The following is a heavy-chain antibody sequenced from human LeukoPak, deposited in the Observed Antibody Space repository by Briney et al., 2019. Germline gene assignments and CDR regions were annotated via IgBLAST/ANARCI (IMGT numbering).Heavy chain of an antibody. Sequence: GGSLRLPCAASGFTFSSYAMSWVRQPPGKGLEWVSAISGSGGSTYYADSVKGRFTISRDNSKNTLYLQMNSLRAEDTAVYYCAKSAPRLTMIVVVISIPYFDYWGQGTLVTVSS. J-gene: IGHJ4*02. CDR1: GFTFSSYA. V-gene: IGHV3-23*01. CDR3: AKSAPRLTMIVVVISIPYFDY. D-gene: IGHD3-22*01. CDR2: ISGSGGST.